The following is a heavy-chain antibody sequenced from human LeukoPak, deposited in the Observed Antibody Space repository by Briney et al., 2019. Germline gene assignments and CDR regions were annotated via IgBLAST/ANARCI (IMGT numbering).Heavy chain of an antibody. V-gene: IGHV3-33*08. CDR3: ARGSWGGPTIFAPLLQKPKWFEP. CDR1: GFTCSSYA. CDR2: TWYDGSNK. D-gene: IGHD3-3*01. J-gene: IGHJ5*02. Sequence: GGSLRLSGAASGFTCSSYAMGWVRQAPGNGLEGGAVTWYDGSNKYYTDSVKVRLTISRDNSKNTLYLQMHSFRAEDTSVYYCARGSWGGPTIFAPLLQKPKWFEPWGQGTLVPVPS.